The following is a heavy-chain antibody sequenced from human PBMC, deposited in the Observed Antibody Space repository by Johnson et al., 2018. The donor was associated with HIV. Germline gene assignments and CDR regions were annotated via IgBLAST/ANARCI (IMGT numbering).Heavy chain of an antibody. CDR3: ARDKGGGSDACDI. CDR1: EFSFSTYA. J-gene: IGHJ3*02. CDR2: IWYDGSNK. D-gene: IGHD2-15*01. Sequence: QVQLVESGGGVVQPGRSLRLSCAASEFSFSTYAMHWVRQAPGKGLEWVAVIWYDGSNKNYVDSVKGRFTISRDNAKNSLYLQMNSLRAEDTAVYYCARDKGGGSDACDIWGQGTMVTVSS. V-gene: IGHV3-33*01.